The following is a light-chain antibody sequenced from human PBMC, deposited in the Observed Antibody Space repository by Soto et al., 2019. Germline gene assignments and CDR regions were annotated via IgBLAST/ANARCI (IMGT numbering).Light chain of an antibody. CDR3: MQALQSPWT. CDR1: QSLLHSNGYNY. Sequence: DIVMTQSPLSLPVTPGEPASISCRSSQSLLHSNGYNYLDWYLQKQGQSPQLLIYLGSNRASRVPDRFSGSGSGTDFTLKISRVEAEDVGVYYCMQALQSPWTFGQGTKVEIK. V-gene: IGKV2-28*01. J-gene: IGKJ1*01. CDR2: LGS.